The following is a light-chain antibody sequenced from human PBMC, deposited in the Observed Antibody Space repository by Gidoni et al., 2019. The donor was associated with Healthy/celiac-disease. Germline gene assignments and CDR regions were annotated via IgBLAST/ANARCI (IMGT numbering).Light chain of an antibody. CDR2: EVS. V-gene: IGLV2-14*01. CDR1: SRDIGGYNF. J-gene: IGLJ3*02. Sequence: QSALTQPASDSGFPGQSITFSCTGTSRDIGGYNFVSWYQQHPGKAPRLIIYEVSDRPSDVPDRFSGSKSGNTASLTISGLQAEDEADYYCSSYTSNNIRVFGGGTSLTVL. CDR3: SSYTSNNIRV.